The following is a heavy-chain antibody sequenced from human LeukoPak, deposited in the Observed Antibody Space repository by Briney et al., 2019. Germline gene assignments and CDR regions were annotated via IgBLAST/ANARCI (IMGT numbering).Heavy chain of an antibody. CDR1: GGSFSGYY. CDR3: ARGRWFGEPPWLY. Sequence: PSETLSLTCAVYGGSFSGYYWSWIRQPPGKGLEWIGEINHSGSTNYNPSLKSRVTISVDTSKNQFSLKLSSVTAADTAVYYRARGRWFGEPPWLYWGQGTLVTVSS. V-gene: IGHV4-34*01. J-gene: IGHJ4*02. CDR2: INHSGST. D-gene: IGHD3-10*01.